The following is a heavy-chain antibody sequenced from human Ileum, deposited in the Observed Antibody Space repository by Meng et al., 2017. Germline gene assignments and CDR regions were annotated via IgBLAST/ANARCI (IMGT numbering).Heavy chain of an antibody. J-gene: IGHJ4*02. Sequence: GKLEGSGPRLWKPSGTLSLTFAVSGGPISSSNGWIWVLQPPGKGLKWIGEIYRSGNTNYNPSLKSRVTISIDTSKNQFSLKLTAVTATDAAVYYCAREGSWFGADYWGQGTLVTVSS. V-gene: IGHV4-4*02. CDR1: GGPISSSNG. CDR3: AREGSWFGADY. D-gene: IGHD3-10*01. CDR2: IYRSGNT.